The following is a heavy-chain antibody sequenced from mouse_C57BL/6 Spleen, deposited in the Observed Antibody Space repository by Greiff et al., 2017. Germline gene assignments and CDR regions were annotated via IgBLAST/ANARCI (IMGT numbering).Heavy chain of an antibody. D-gene: IGHD1-1*01. V-gene: IGHV1-15*01. CDR1: GYTFTDYE. J-gene: IGHJ2*01. CDR3: TRYHYYGSRQGNYFDY. Sequence: VKLVESGAELVRPGASVTLSCKASGYTFTDYEMHWVKQTPVHGLEWIGAIDPETGGTAYNQKFKGKAILTADKSSSTAYMELRRLTSEDSAVYYVTRYHYYGSRQGNYFDYWGQGTTLTVSS. CDR2: IDPETGGT.